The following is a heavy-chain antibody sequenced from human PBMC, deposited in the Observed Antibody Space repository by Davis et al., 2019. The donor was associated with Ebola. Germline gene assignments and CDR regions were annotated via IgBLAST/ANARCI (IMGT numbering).Heavy chain of an antibody. CDR1: GFTFDDYA. CDR2: ISGDGGST. CDR3: AKERSGGSLLRDWFDP. V-gene: IGHV3-43*02. J-gene: IGHJ5*02. Sequence: GESLKISCAASGFTFDDYAMHWVRQAPGKGLEWVSLISGDGGSTYYADSVKGRFTISRDNSKNSLYLQMNSLRTEDTALYYCAKERSGGSLLRDWFDPWGQGTLVTVSS. D-gene: IGHD2-15*01.